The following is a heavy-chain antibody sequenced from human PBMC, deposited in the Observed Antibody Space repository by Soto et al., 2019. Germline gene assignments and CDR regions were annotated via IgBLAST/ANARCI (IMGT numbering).Heavy chain of an antibody. D-gene: IGHD5-12*01. CDR2: MYHDGNT. CDR3: ARESYSGYHSYDY. J-gene: IGHJ4*02. Sequence: SESLSLTCAVSGYSSSSGCFWGCIRQPPGKGLEWIANMYHDGNTHYNPSLKSRVTMSVDTSKNQFSLKLNSVTAADTAVYYCARESYSGYHSYDYWGQGILVTVSS. V-gene: IGHV4-38-2*02. CDR1: GYSSSSGCF.